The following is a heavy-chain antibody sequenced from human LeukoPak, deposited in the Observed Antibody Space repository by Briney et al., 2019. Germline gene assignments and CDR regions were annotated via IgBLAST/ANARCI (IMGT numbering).Heavy chain of an antibody. Sequence: GGSLRLSCAASGFIVSSNYMSWVRQARGKGREGVAVIYSGGNTYDADSGKGRFTISKDNSKNTLHIEVNSLRAEDTAVYYCAGRIRWPGLDYWGQGTLVTVSS. CDR3: AGRIRWPGLDY. V-gene: IGHV3-66*01. CDR2: IYSGGNT. CDR1: GFIVSSNY. J-gene: IGHJ4*02. D-gene: IGHD5-24*01.